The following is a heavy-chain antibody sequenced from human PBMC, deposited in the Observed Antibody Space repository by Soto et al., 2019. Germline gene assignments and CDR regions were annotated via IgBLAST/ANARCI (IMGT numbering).Heavy chain of an antibody. D-gene: IGHD6-6*01. J-gene: IGHJ4*02. CDR2: ISYDGSNK. Sequence: QVQVVESGGGVVQPGRSLRLSCAASGFTFSSYGMHWVRQAPGKGLEWVAVISYDGSNKYYADFVKGRFTISRDNSKNTLYLQMNSLRAEDTAVYYCAKDRGQLGPIDYWGQGTLVTVSS. CDR3: AKDRGQLGPIDY. V-gene: IGHV3-30*18. CDR1: GFTFSSYG.